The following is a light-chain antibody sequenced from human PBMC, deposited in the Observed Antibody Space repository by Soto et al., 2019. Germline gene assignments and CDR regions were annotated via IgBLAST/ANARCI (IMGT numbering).Light chain of an antibody. Sequence: EIVLTQSPATLSLSPGERATLSCRASQSVSSYLAWYQQKPGQAPRLLIYDASNRATGIPARFSGSGSGTDFTLTISSLEPEDSAVYYCQQRSNYPLTFGGGTKVEIK. V-gene: IGKV3-11*01. CDR3: QQRSNYPLT. CDR2: DAS. J-gene: IGKJ4*01. CDR1: QSVSSY.